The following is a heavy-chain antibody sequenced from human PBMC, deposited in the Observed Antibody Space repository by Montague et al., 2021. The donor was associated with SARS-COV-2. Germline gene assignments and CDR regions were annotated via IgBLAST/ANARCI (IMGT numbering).Heavy chain of an antibody. V-gene: IGHV4-4*02. Sequence: SETLSLTCVVSDVSLSSSTWWSWVRQSPGKGLEWVGEIYLSGFTXYNPSVKSRVSISLDDSRSQFSLMLTSVTAADTAVYFCARGGLGNRGFDYWGQGTLVTVSS. CDR1: DVSLSSSTW. CDR2: IYLSGFT. J-gene: IGHJ4*02. D-gene: IGHD3/OR15-3a*01. CDR3: ARGGLGNRGFDY.